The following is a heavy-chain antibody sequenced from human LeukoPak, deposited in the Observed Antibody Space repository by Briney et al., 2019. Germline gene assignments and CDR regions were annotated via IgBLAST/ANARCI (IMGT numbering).Heavy chain of an antibody. CDR1: GGSFSGYY. V-gene: IGHV4-34*01. CDR2: INHSGST. Sequence: TSETLSLTCAVYGGSFSGYYWSWIRQPPGKGLEWIGEINHSGSTYYNPSLKSRVTISADTSKNQFSLKLSSVTAADTAVYYCARQVGRGTQIYYMDVWGKGTTVTVSS. J-gene: IGHJ6*03. CDR3: ARQVGRGTQIYYMDV. D-gene: IGHD3-16*01.